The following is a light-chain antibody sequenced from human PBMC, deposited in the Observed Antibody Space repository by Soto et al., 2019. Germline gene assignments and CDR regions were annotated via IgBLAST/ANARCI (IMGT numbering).Light chain of an antibody. Sequence: QSDLTQPASVSGSPGQSITISCTGTSSDVGDYNYVSWYQQHPGKAPKLIIYGVSNRPSGISNRFSGSKSGNTASLTISGLQAEDEADYYCSSYTSTNTLVFGGGTKLTVL. CDR2: GVS. J-gene: IGLJ2*01. V-gene: IGLV2-14*01. CDR1: SSDVGDYNY. CDR3: SSYTSTNTLV.